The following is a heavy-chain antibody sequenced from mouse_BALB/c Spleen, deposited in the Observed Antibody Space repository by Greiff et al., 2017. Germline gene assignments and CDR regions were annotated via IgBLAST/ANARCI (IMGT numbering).Heavy chain of an antibody. CDR3: ARGSSYGDYFDY. CDR2: IYPGDGDT. CDR1: GYAFSSSW. V-gene: IGHV1-82*01. Sequence: VQLQQSGPELVKPGASVKISCKASGYAFSSSWMNWVKQRPGQGLEWIGRIYPGDGDTNYNGKFKGKATLTADKSSSTAYMQLSSLTSVDSAVYFCARGSSYGDYFDYWGQGTTLTVSS. J-gene: IGHJ2*01. D-gene: IGHD1-1*01.